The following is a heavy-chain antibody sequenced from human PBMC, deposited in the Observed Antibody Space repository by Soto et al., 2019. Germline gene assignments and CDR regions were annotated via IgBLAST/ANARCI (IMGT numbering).Heavy chain of an antibody. J-gene: IGHJ4*02. CDR1: GFTFSSYG. V-gene: IGHV3-30*18. CDR2: ISYDGSNK. D-gene: IGHD1-26*01. CDR3: EKDIREGGSYDY. Sequence: QVQLVESGGGVVQPGRSLRLSCAASGFTFSSYGMHWVRQAPGKGLEWVAVISYDGSNKYYADSVKGRFTISRDNSKNTLYLQMNSLRAEDTAVYYCEKDIREGGSYDYWGQGTLVTVSS.